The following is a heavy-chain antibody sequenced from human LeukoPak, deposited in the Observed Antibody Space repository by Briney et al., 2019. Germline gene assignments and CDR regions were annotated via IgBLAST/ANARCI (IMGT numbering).Heavy chain of an antibody. V-gene: IGHV1-24*01. D-gene: IGHD3-22*01. Sequence: RASMKVSCKVSGYTLTELSMHWVRQAPGKGLEWMGGFDPEDGETIYAQKFQGRVTMTEDTSTDTAYMELSRLRSDDTAVYYCARDYYDSSGFDYWGQGTLVTVSS. CDR1: GYTLTELS. CDR2: FDPEDGET. J-gene: IGHJ4*02. CDR3: ARDYYDSSGFDY.